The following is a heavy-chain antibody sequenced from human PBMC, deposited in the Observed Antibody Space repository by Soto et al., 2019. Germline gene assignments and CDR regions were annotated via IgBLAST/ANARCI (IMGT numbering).Heavy chain of an antibody. D-gene: IGHD2-2*02. CDR1: GFIFSDYV. V-gene: IGHV3-30*04. CDR3: SRDNTGLYHGALDV. J-gene: IGHJ3*01. Sequence: QVQLVQSGGGVVQPGTSLRLSCAASGFIFSDYVMYWFRQTPGKGMEWMAVISYDGTNKHYANSVKGRFFISRDNSNNTLYLQMSSLTPEDWATYYCSRDNTGLYHGALDVWGRGTLVAVSS. CDR2: ISYDGTNK.